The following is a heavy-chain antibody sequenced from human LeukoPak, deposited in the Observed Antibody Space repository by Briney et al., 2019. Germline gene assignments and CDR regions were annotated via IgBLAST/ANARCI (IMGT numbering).Heavy chain of an antibody. CDR2: INHSGST. D-gene: IGHD3-16*02. CDR1: GGSFSGYY. V-gene: IGHV4-34*01. J-gene: IGHJ4*02. Sequence: SETLSLTCAVYGGSFSGYYWSWIRQPPGKGLEWIGEINHSGSTNYNPSLKSRVTISVDTSKNQFSLKLSSVTAADTAVYYCASLKLSSAGFDYWGQGTLVTVSS. CDR3: ASLKLSSAGFDY.